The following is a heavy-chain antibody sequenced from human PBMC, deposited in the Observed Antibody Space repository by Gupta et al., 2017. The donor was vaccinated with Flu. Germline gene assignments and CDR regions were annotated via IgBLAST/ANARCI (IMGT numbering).Heavy chain of an antibody. CDR2: IHSRGDI. Sequence: SPYHWGWLRQPPGKGPEWMATIHSRGDIYYIPSLKSRVTMSIDTSKNHFSLNLDSVTAADTAVYYCAIPWGNGWFYFDFWGQGALVTVSS. CDR3: AIPWGNGWFYFDF. V-gene: IGHV4-39*02. CDR1: SPYH. D-gene: IGHD6-19*01. J-gene: IGHJ4*02.